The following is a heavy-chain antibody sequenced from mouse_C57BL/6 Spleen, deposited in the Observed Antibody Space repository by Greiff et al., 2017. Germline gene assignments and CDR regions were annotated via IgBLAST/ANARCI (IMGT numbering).Heavy chain of an antibody. CDR2: IYPGVGDT. J-gene: IGHJ2*01. D-gene: IGHD1-1*01. CDR1: GYAFSSYW. CDR3: ARRDYYGSSYYFDY. Sequence: VHLVESGAELVKPGASGKISCKASGYAFSSYWRTWVKQRPGKGLEGIGQIYPGVGDTNYKGKFKGKATLTADKSSSTAYMQLSSLTSDDSAVYFGARRDYYGSSYYFDYWGQGTTLTVSS. V-gene: IGHV1-80*01.